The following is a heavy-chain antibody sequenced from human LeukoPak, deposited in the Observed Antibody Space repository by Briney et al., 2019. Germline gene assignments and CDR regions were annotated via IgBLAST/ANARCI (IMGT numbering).Heavy chain of an antibody. Sequence: PGGSLRLSCAASGFTFSSYAMHWVRQAPGKGLEWVAVISYDGSNKYYADSVKGRFTISRDNSKNTLYLQMNSLRAEDTAVYYCARDEEFGYGSGRNFDYWGQGTLVTVSS. CDR2: ISYDGSNK. V-gene: IGHV3-30-3*01. D-gene: IGHD3-10*01. CDR1: GFTFSSYA. J-gene: IGHJ4*02. CDR3: ARDEEFGYGSGRNFDY.